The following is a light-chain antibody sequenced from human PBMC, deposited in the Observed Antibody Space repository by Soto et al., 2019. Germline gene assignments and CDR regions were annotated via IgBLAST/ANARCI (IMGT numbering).Light chain of an antibody. Sequence: EIVLTQSPGTLSLSPGERATLSCRASQNVSSNYLAWYQQRPGQAPRLLMYGAFIRATGIPDRISGSGSGTDFTVTISRLEPEDFAVYYCQYYGGYYRSSPRYTFGQGTKLDIK. V-gene: IGKV3-20*01. J-gene: IGKJ2*01. CDR3: QYYGGYYRSSPRYT. CDR1: QNVSSNY. CDR2: GAF.